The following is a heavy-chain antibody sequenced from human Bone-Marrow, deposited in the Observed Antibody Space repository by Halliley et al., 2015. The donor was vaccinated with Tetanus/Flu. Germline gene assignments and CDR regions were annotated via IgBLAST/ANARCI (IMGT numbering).Heavy chain of an antibody. CDR2: KRKIDGGTT. CDR3: TTRDLTTGVTGDVTIDL. J-gene: IGHJ5*02. V-gene: IGHV3-15*01. D-gene: IGHD4-17*01. Sequence: KRKIDGGTTDYSSPVKGRFTISRDDSKNTVYLQMSSLKTDDTGVYYCTTRDLTTGVTGDVTIDLWGQGTLVSVSS.